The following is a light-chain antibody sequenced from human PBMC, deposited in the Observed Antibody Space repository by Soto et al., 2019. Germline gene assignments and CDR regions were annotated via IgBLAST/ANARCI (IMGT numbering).Light chain of an antibody. CDR3: SSYAAPHISGV. V-gene: IGLV2-8*01. J-gene: IGLJ1*01. CDR1: SSDVGGYNC. Sequence: QSALTQPPSASGSPGQSVTISCTGTSSDVGGYNCVSWYQQHPGKAPKLMIYEVTKRPSGVPDRFSGSKSGNTASLTVSGLQVENEADYSGSSYAAPHISGVFGPGTKVTVL. CDR2: EVT.